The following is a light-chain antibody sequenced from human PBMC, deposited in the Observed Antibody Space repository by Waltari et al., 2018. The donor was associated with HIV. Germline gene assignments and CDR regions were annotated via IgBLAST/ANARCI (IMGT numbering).Light chain of an antibody. Sequence: QSVLTQPPSLSAAPGQKVTISCSGSASNIGKNYVSWYQQLPETAPNLIMYDNDKGPSGIPDRVSGTKSGTSATLAITGRRTGDEADYYCGTWDSGVSAGVFGGGTKLTVL. CDR2: DND. CDR3: GTWDSGVSAGV. CDR1: ASNIGKNY. V-gene: IGLV1-51*01. J-gene: IGLJ3*02.